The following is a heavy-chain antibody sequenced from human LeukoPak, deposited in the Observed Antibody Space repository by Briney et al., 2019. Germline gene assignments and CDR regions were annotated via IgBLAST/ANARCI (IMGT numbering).Heavy chain of an antibody. V-gene: IGHV1-46*01. J-gene: IGHJ4*02. CDR1: GYTLTNYA. CDR3: ARDVDWNYAFDY. CDR2: MNPSGGIL. D-gene: IGHD1-7*01. Sequence: GASVKVSCKASGYTLTNYAMNWVRQAPGQGLEWMGIMNPSGGILNYAQKFQGRLTMTRDMSTSTVFMELSSLKSEDTAVYYCARDVDWNYAFDYWGQGTLVTVSS.